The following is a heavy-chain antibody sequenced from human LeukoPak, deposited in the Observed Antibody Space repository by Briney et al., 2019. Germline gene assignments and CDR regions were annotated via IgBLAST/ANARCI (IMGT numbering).Heavy chain of an antibody. J-gene: IGHJ3*01. D-gene: IGHD5-18*01. CDR2: IYYSGST. Sequence: SETLFLTCTVSGGSISSYYWSWIRQPPGKGLEWIGYIYYSGSTNYNPSLKSRVTISVDTSKNQFSLKLSSVTAADTAVYYCARGDTAMVTDWGQGTMVTVSS. CDR3: ARGDTAMVTD. CDR1: GGSISSYY. V-gene: IGHV4-59*01.